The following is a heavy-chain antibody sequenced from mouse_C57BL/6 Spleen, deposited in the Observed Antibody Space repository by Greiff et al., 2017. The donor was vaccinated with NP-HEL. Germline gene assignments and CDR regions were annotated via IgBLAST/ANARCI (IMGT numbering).Heavy chain of an antibody. CDR1: GYTFTDYY. J-gene: IGHJ1*03. D-gene: IGHD2-5*01. CDR2: INPYNGGT. CDR3: ARWRDYYSNYEDFDV. V-gene: IGHV1-19*01. Sequence: VQLQQSGPVLVKPGASVKMSCKASGYTFTDYYMNWVKQSHGKSLEWIGVINPYNGGTSYNQKFKGKATLTVDKSSSTAYMELNSLTSEDSAVYYCARWRDYYSNYEDFDVWGTGTTVTVSS.